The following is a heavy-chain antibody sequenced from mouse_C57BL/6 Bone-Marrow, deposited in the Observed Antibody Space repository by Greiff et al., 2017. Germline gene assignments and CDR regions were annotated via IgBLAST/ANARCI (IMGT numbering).Heavy chain of an antibody. CDR1: GFSFNTYA. CDR2: IRSKSNNYAT. J-gene: IGHJ3*01. V-gene: IGHV10-1*01. CDR3: VRRSN. Sequence: DVQLQESGGGLVQPKGSLKLSCAASGFSFNTYAMNWVRPAPGKGLEWVACIRSKSNNYATYYADSGKDRFTISRDDSESMLYRQMNNLKTEDTAMYYCVRRSNWGQGTLVTVSA. D-gene: IGHD1-1*01.